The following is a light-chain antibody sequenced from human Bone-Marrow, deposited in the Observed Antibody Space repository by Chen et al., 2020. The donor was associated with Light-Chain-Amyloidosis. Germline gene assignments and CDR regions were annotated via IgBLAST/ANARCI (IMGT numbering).Light chain of an antibody. Sequence: DIQMTQSPSTLSASVGDRVTITCRASQRISSWLAWYQQKPGKAPKLLIYKASSLESGVPSRFSGSGSGTEFTLTISSLQPDDFATYYCQQYNSWWTFGQGTKVEIE. CDR3: QQYNSWWT. CDR1: QRISSW. J-gene: IGKJ1*01. V-gene: IGKV1-5*03. CDR2: KAS.